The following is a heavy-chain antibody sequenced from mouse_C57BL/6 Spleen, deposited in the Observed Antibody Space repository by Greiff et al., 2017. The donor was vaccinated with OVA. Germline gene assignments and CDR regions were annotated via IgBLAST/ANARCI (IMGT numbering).Heavy chain of an antibody. CDR2: IRLKSDNYAT. J-gene: IGHJ3*01. Sequence: EVKVVESGGGLVQPGGSMKLSCVASGFTFSNYWMNWVRQSPEKGLEWVAQIRLKSDNYATHYAESVKGRFTISRDDSKSSVYLQMNNLRAEDTGIYYCTGKGVWFAYWGQGTLVTVSA. V-gene: IGHV6-3*01. CDR3: TGKGVWFAY. CDR1: GFTFSNYW.